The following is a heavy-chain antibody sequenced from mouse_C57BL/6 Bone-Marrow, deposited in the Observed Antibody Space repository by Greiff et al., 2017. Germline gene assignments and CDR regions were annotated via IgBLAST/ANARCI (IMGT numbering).Heavy chain of an antibody. CDR3: ARSPPSYYYGSSPGFFAY. D-gene: IGHD1-1*01. Sequence: VQLQQSGPVLVKPGPSVKISCKASGFTFTDYYMHWVKQSHGKSLEWIGLVYPYNGGTSYNQKFKGKATLTVDTSSSTAYMELKSLTSEDSAVYYCARSPPSYYYGSSPGFFAYWGQGTLVTVSA. J-gene: IGHJ3*01. CDR2: VYPYNGGT. CDR1: GFTFTDYY. V-gene: IGHV1-36*01.